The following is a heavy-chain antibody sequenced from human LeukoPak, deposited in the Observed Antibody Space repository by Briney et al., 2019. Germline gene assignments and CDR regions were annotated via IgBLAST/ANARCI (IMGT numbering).Heavy chain of an antibody. V-gene: IGHV1-18*01. CDR2: ISAYNGNT. J-gene: IGHJ4*02. D-gene: IGHD1-26*01. CDR1: GYTFTSYG. Sequence: GASVKVSCKASGYTFTSYGISWVRQAPGQGLEWMGWISAYNGNTNYAQKLQGRVTMTTDTSTSTAYMELRSLRSDDTAVYYCARVHPARELPDDYFDYWGQGTLVTVSS. CDR3: ARVHPARELPDDYFDY.